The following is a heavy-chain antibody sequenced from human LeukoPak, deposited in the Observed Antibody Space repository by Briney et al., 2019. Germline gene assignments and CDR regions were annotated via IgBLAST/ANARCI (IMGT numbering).Heavy chain of an antibody. CDR2: ISSSSSYI. D-gene: IGHD3-9*01. CDR1: GFTFSSYS. CDR3: ARDFNWLIDY. Sequence: PGGSLRLSCAASGFTFSSYSMNWVRQAPGKGLEWVSSISSSSSYIYYADSVKGRFTISRDNAKNSLYLQMNSLRAEDTTVYHCARDFNWLIDYWGQGTLVTVSS. V-gene: IGHV3-21*03. J-gene: IGHJ4*02.